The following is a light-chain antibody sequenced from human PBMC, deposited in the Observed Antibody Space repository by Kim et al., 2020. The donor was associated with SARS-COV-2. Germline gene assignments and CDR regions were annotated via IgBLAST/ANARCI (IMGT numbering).Light chain of an antibody. CDR3: QHCDPYST. CDR1: QSICNW. CDR2: DAS. V-gene: IGKV1-5*01. Sequence: SASVGDTVTIPCRDSQSICNWLAWYQQRPGKAPKLLIYDASSLAFGVPSRFSGSGSGTEFTLTINSLQPDDFATYYCQHCDPYSTFGQGTKVDIK. J-gene: IGKJ1*01.